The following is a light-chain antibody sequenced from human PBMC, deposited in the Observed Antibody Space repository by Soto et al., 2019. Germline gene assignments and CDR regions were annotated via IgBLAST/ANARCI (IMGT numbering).Light chain of an antibody. CDR1: QSVSSY. CDR3: QQYNSFSLFT. CDR2: DAS. V-gene: IGKV3-11*01. J-gene: IGKJ3*01. Sequence: EIVLTQSPATLSLSPGERATLSCRASQSVSSYLAWYQQKPGQAPRLLIYDASNRATGIPARFSGSGSGTDFTLTISSLEPEDFATYYCQQYNSFSLFTFGPGTKVETK.